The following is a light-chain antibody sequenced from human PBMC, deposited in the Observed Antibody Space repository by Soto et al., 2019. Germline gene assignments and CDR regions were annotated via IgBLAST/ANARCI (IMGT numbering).Light chain of an antibody. CDR1: QSVSSSF. V-gene: IGKV3-20*01. J-gene: IGKJ1*01. CDR3: QQYDSSPWT. CDR2: GAS. Sequence: EIVLTQSPGTLSLSPGERATLSCRASQSVSSSFLAWYQQKPGQAPRLLIYGASNRATGIPDRFSGSGYGTDFTLTISRLEHEDFAVYYCQQYDSSPWTFGQGTKFEIK.